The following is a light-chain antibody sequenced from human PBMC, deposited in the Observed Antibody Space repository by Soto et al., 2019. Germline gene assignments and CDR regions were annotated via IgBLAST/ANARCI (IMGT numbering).Light chain of an antibody. V-gene: IGKV3-11*01. Sequence: EIVLTQSPATLSLSPGERATLSCRASQSVSSSLGWYQQKPGQPPRLLIYDASKRVTGIPARFSGSGSGSAFPLTIRSLEPEDFAVYYCQQSSDGLTFGQGTKVEIK. CDR1: QSVSSS. J-gene: IGKJ1*01. CDR2: DAS. CDR3: QQSSDGLT.